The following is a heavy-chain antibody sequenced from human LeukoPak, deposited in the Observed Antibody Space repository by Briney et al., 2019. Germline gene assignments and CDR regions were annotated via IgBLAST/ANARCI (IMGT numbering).Heavy chain of an antibody. D-gene: IGHD6-13*01. CDR1: GYSFTSYW. J-gene: IGHJ4*02. CDR2: IYPGDSDT. Sequence: GGSLRLSCKGSGYSFTSYWISWVRQMPGKGLEWMGIIYPGDSDTRYSPSFQGQVTISADKSSSTAYLQWSSLQASDTAMYYCARMLAATGSGFDYWGQGTLVTVSS. V-gene: IGHV5-51*01. CDR3: ARMLAATGSGFDY.